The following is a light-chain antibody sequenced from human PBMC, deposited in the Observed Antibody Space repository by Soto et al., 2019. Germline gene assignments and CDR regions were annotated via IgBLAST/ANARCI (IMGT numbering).Light chain of an antibody. J-gene: IGKJ1*01. CDR1: QGISSY. CDR2: AAS. CDR3: QQYSSYSRT. V-gene: IGKV1-9*01. Sequence: IQLTQSPSSLSASVGDRVTITCRASQGISSYLAWYQQKPGKAPKLLIYAASTLQSGVPSRFSGSGSGTEFTLTISSLQPDDFATYYCQQYSSYSRTFGQGTKVDIK.